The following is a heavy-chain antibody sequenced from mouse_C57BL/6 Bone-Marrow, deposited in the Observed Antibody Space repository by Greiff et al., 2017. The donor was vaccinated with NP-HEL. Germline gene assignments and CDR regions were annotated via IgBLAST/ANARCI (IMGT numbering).Heavy chain of an antibody. Sequence: VQVVESGGDLVKPGGSLQLSCAASGFTFSSYGMSWVRQTPDKRLEWVATISSGGSYTYYPDSVKGRFTISRDNAKNTLYLQMSSLKSEDTAMYYCARPKMDYWGQGTSVTVSS. V-gene: IGHV5-6*01. CDR2: ISSGGSYT. J-gene: IGHJ4*01. CDR3: ARPKMDY. CDR1: GFTFSSYG.